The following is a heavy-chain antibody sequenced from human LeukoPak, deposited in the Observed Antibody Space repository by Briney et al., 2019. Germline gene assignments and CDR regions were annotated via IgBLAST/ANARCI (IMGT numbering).Heavy chain of an antibody. J-gene: IGHJ4*02. Sequence: GASVKVSCKASGVTFSSYAISWVRQAPGQGLEWMGGIIPIFGTANYAQKFQGRVTITADESTSTAYMELSSLRSEDTAVYYCARAPHYYDSSGYYGEYWGQGTLVTVSS. CDR2: IIPIFGTA. CDR3: ARAPHYYDSSGYYGEY. D-gene: IGHD3-22*01. V-gene: IGHV1-69*01. CDR1: GVTFSSYA.